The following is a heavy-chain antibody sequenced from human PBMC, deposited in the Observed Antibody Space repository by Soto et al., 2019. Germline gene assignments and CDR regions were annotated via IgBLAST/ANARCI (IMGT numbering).Heavy chain of an antibody. Sequence: SETLSLTCTVSGGSISSSSYYWGWIRQPPGKGLEWIGSIYYSGSTYYNPSLKSRVTISVDTSKNQFSLKLSSVTAADTAVYYCARGDYYDSSGYYYYYYGMDVWGQGTTVTVSS. D-gene: IGHD3-22*01. V-gene: IGHV4-39*01. CDR2: IYYSGST. J-gene: IGHJ6*02. CDR1: GGSISSSSYY. CDR3: ARGDYYDSSGYYYYYYGMDV.